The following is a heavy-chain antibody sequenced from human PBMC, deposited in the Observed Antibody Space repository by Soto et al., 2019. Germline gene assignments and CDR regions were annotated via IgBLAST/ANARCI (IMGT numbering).Heavy chain of an antibody. CDR2: INPSGGST. D-gene: IGHD5-18*01. CDR1: GYSFTSYY. CDR3: ARVGGDSYGGVDY. J-gene: IGHJ4*02. V-gene: IGHV1-46*01. Sequence: QVQLVQSGAEVMKPGDSVTVSCNASGYSFTSYYMHWVRQAPGQGLEWMGIINPSGGSTTYAQNFQRRATMATDTSTSTVYMELSSPSSEDTAVYYCARVGGDSYGGVDYWGQGTLVTVSS.